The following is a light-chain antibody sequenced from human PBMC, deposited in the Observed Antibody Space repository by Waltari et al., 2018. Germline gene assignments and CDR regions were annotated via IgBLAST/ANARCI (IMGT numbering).Light chain of an antibody. J-gene: IGKJ4*01. Sequence: DIQMTQSPSSLSASVGDRVPITCRASQGISTWLGWYQQKPGKAPKPLIYAASSLQSGVPSRFSGSGSGTEFTLTISSLQPEDFATYYCQQANSLPLFGGGTKVEIK. CDR1: QGISTW. V-gene: IGKV1-12*01. CDR3: QQANSLPL. CDR2: AAS.